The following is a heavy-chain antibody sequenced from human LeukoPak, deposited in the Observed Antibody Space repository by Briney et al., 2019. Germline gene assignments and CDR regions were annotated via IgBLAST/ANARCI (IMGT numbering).Heavy chain of an antibody. Sequence: GGSLRLSCAASGFTFSSYAMSWVRQAPGKGLEWVSYISSSSSTTYCADSVKGRFTISRDNAKNSLYLQMNSLRDEDTAVYYCASSPGTTYYYYGMDVWGQGTTVTVSS. D-gene: IGHD1-1*01. CDR1: GFTFSSYA. J-gene: IGHJ6*02. CDR3: ASSPGTTYYYYGMDV. CDR2: ISSSSSTT. V-gene: IGHV3-48*02.